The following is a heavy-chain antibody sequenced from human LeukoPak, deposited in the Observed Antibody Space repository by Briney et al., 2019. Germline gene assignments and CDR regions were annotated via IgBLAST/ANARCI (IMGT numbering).Heavy chain of an antibody. CDR3: AKGGGVIGRSYYFDY. J-gene: IGHJ4*02. Sequence: GGSLRLSCAASGFTFDDYTMHWVRQVPGKGLDWVSFISWDGGYTYYGESVKGRFTISGDNPKNTMNLQMNSLRAEDTAVYYCAKGGGVIGRSYYFDYWGQGTLVTVSS. V-gene: IGHV3-43*01. CDR1: GFTFDDYT. D-gene: IGHD2-8*02. CDR2: ISWDGGYT.